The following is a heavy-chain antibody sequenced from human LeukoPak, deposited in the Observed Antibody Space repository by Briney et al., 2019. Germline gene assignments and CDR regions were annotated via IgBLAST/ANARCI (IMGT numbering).Heavy chain of an antibody. V-gene: IGHV4-30-2*01. CDR3: ARASCSGGSCYVFDY. CDR1: GGSISSGGYS. J-gene: IGHJ4*02. D-gene: IGHD2-15*01. Sequence: SETLSLTCAVSGGSISSGGYSWSWIRQPPGKGLEWIGYIYHSGSTYYNPSLKSRVTISVDRSKNQFSLKLSSVTAADTAVYYCARASCSGGSCYVFDYWGQGTLVTVSS. CDR2: IYHSGST.